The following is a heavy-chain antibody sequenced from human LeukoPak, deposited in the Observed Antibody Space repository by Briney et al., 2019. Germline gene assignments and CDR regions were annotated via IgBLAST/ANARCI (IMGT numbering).Heavy chain of an antibody. CDR1: GYTFTSYD. Sequence: ASVKVSCKASGYTFTSYDINWVRQATGQGLEWMGWMNPNSGNTGYAQKFQGRVTMTRNTSISTAYMELSSLRSEDTAVYYCARGPFSHHVRFLEWSIPYYYYGMDVWGQGTTVTVPS. D-gene: IGHD3-3*01. CDR2: MNPNSGNT. J-gene: IGHJ6*02. CDR3: ARGPFSHHVRFLEWSIPYYYYGMDV. V-gene: IGHV1-8*01.